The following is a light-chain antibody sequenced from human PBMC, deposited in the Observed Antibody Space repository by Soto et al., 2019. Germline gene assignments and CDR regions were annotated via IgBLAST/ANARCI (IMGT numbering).Light chain of an antibody. CDR3: QQRNSWPLT. V-gene: IGKV3-11*01. CDR1: QRVSSY. J-gene: IGKJ4*01. Sequence: PGERATLSCRASQRVSSYLAWYQQKPGQAPRLLIYEASNRATGIPARFSGSGSGTDFTLTISSLEPEDFAVYYCQQRNSWPLTFGGGTKVEIK. CDR2: EAS.